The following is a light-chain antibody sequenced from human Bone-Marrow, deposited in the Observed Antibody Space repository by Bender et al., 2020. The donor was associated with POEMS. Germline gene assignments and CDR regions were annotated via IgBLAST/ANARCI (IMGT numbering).Light chain of an antibody. CDR3: QSYDNSLSALFV. CDR2: GSG. CDR1: NSNIGAGYD. Sequence: QSVLTQPPSVSGAPGQTVTISCTGSNSNIGAGYDVQWYQQIPGTAPKLLIYGSGYRPSGVPGRFSGSKSGTSASLAIIGLEAEDEADYFCQSYDNSLSALFVFGTGTKVSVL. V-gene: IGLV1-40*01. J-gene: IGLJ1*01.